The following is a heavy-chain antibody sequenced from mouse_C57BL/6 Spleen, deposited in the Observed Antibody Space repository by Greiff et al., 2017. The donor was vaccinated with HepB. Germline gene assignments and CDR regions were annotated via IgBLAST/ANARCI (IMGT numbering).Heavy chain of an antibody. CDR2: IDPSDSYT. V-gene: IGHV1-59*01. CDR1: GYTFTSYW. CDR3: ATVITVDSFDY. J-gene: IGHJ2*01. D-gene: IGHD1-1*01. Sequence: QVQLQQPGAELVRPGTSVKLSCKASGYTFTSYWMHWVKQRPGQGLEWIGVIDPSDSYTNYNQKFKGKATLTVDTSSSTAYMQLSGLTSEDSAVYYCATVITVDSFDYWGQGTTLTVSS.